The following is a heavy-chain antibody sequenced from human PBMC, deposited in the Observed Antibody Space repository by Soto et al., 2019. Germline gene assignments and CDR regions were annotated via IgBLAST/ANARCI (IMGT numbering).Heavy chain of an antibody. CDR1: GCTISSYA. J-gene: IGHJ6*02. CDR2: IIPIFGTA. CDR3: ARVGARGYYYYYGMDV. Sequence: SVKVSCKASGCTISSYAISWVRQAPGQGLEWMGGIIPIFGTANYAQKFQGRVTITADESTSTAYMELSSLRSEDTAVYYCARVGARGYYYYYGMDVWGQGTTVTVSS. V-gene: IGHV1-69*13. D-gene: IGHD2-15*01.